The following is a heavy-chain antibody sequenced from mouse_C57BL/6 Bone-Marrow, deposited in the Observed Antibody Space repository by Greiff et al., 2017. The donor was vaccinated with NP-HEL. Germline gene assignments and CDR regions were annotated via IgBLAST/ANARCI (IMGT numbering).Heavy chain of an antibody. CDR1: GFTFSSYT. CDR2: ISGGGGNT. CDR3: ARKYYFDY. J-gene: IGHJ2*01. V-gene: IGHV5-9*01. Sequence: EVMLVESGGGLVKPGGSLKLSCAASGFTFSSYTMSWVRQTPKKRLEWVATISGGGGNTYYPDSVKGRFTISRDNAKNTLYLQMSSLRSEDTALYYCARKYYFDYWGQGTTLTVSS.